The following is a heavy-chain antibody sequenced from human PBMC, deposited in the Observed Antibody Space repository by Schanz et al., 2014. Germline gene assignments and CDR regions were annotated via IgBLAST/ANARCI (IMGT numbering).Heavy chain of an antibody. D-gene: IGHD6-6*01. J-gene: IGHJ4*02. CDR2: INGNGGIT. CDR1: GFSFSNYW. Sequence: VQLVESGGDLVKPGGSLRLSCAASGFSFSNYWMSWVRQAPGKGLEWVSAINGNGGITYYADPVKGRFTISRDNSKNTLYLQMKSLRSEDTAVYYCARDQSPYTNSSDVRYFDYWGQGTLVTVSS. V-gene: IGHV3-23*04. CDR3: ARDQSPYTNSSDVRYFDY.